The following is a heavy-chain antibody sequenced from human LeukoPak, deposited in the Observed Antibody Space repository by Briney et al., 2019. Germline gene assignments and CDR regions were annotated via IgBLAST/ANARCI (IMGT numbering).Heavy chain of an antibody. J-gene: IGHJ4*02. CDR1: GFTFSRYG. V-gene: IGHV3-30*18. CDR3: AKPYPTLTTSAVLDN. CDR2: ISYDGNSQ. Sequence: PGRSLRLSCAASGFTFSRYGMHWVRQAPGRGLEWVAAISYDGNSQHYGAPVKGRFTISRDNSKNTVYLQINTLRTDDAAIYYCAKPYPTLTTSAVLDNWGQGTLVTVSS. D-gene: IGHD1-1*01.